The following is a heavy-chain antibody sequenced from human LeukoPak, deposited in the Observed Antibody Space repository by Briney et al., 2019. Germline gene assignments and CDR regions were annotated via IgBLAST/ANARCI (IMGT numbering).Heavy chain of an antibody. CDR1: GFTFDDYA. Sequence: GGSLRLSCAASGFTFDDYAMHWVRQVPGKGLEWVSGITWNSGSRGYADSVKGRFTISGDNAKNSLYLQMNSLSPEDTALYYCAKEAGRDDFWDYFDCWGQGTLVTVSS. CDR3: AKEAGRDDFWDYFDC. D-gene: IGHD5-24*01. J-gene: IGHJ4*02. V-gene: IGHV3-9*01. CDR2: ITWNSGSR.